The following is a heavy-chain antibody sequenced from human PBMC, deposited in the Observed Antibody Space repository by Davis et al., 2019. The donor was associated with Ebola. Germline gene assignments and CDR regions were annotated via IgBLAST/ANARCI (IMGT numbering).Heavy chain of an antibody. V-gene: IGHV4-34*01. CDR2: INHSGST. D-gene: IGHD3-10*01. CDR1: GGSFSGYY. Sequence: SETLSLTCAVYGGSFSGYYWSWIRQPPGKGLEWIGEINHSGSTNYNPSLKSRVTISVDTSKNQFSLKLSSVTAADTAVYYCARDSGITMVRGYFDYWGQGTLVTVSS. CDR3: ARDSGITMVRGYFDY. J-gene: IGHJ4*02.